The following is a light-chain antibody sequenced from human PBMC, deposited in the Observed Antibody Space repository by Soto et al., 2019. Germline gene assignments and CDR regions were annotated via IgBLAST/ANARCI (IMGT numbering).Light chain of an antibody. J-gene: IGLJ3*02. CDR3: AVWDDSLNGWV. Sequence: QSVLTQPPSASGTPGQRVTISCSGSSSNIGSNNVNWYQQLPGTAPKLLISSNNQRPSGVPDRFSGAKSGTSASLAISGLQSKDEADYYCAVWDDSLNGWVFGGGTKLTVL. CDR2: SNN. CDR1: SSNIGSNN. V-gene: IGLV1-44*01.